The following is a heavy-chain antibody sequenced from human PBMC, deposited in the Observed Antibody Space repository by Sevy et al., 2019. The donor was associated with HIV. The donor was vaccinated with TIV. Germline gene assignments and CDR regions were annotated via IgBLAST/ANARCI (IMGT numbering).Heavy chain of an antibody. CDR2: VSPTSLST. J-gene: IGHJ4*02. Sequence: GGSLRLSCTASGFSFSNYVMAWVRQAPGKGLEWVSSVSPTSLSTYYAESVKGRFTISRDNSKNTLYLQMNSLRAEDTAVYYCAKVGYYYDSSGYYADYWGQGTLVTVSS. CDR3: AKVGYYYDSSGYYADY. CDR1: GFSFSNYV. D-gene: IGHD3-22*01. V-gene: IGHV3-23*01.